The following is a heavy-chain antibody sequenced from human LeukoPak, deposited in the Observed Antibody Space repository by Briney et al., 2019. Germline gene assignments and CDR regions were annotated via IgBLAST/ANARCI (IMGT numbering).Heavy chain of an antibody. J-gene: IGHJ6*02. V-gene: IGHV3-7*04. Sequence: PGGSLRLSCAASGFTFSSYWMSWVRQAPGKGLEWVANKKQDGSEKYYVDSVKGRFTISRDNAKNSLYLQMNSLRAEDTAVYYCARGGTWYYYGMDVWGQGTTVTVSS. CDR1: GFTFSSYW. D-gene: IGHD1-1*01. CDR2: KKQDGSEK. CDR3: ARGGTWYYYGMDV.